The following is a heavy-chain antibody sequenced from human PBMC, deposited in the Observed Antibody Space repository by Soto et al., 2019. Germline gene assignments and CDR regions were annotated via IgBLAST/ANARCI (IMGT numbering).Heavy chain of an antibody. V-gene: IGHV3-30*03. CDR2: ISYDGSNK. D-gene: IGHD6-19*01. CDR3: ARNSRATVAGAPDY. Sequence: GGSLSLSCAACGFTFSNHGVHWVRQAPGKGLEWVAVISYDGSNKDYVESVKGRFTISRDNSKNTLYLQINSLRVEDTAVFYCARNSRATVAGAPDYWGQGTLVTVSS. CDR1: GFTFSNHG. J-gene: IGHJ4*02.